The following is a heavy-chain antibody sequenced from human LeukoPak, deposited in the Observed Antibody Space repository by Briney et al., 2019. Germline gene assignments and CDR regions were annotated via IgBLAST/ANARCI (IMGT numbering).Heavy chain of an antibody. CDR2: ISAYNGNT. CDR1: GYTFTSYG. D-gene: IGHD5-18*01. Sequence: ASVKVSCKASGYTFTSYGISWVRQAPGQGLEWMGWISAYNGNTNYAQKLQGRVTMTTDTSTSTAYMELRSLRSDDTAVYYCAREEGEVTAMENWFDPWGQGTLVTVSS. CDR3: AREEGEVTAMENWFDP. V-gene: IGHV1-18*01. J-gene: IGHJ5*02.